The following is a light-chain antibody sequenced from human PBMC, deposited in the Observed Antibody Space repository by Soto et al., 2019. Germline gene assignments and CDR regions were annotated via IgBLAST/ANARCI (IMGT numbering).Light chain of an antibody. CDR1: QSISSW. J-gene: IGKJ2*01. CDR3: QQYNSYPMYT. CDR2: KAS. V-gene: IGKV1-5*03. Sequence: DIQMTQSPSTLSASVGDRVTITCRASQSISSWLAWYQQKPGKAPRLLIYKASSLESGVPSRFSGSGSGTDFTLTITSLKPDDFATYHCQQYNSYPMYTFGQGTKVEIK.